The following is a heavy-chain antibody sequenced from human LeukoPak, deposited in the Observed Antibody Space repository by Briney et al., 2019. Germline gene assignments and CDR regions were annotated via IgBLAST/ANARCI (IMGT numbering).Heavy chain of an antibody. J-gene: IGHJ4*02. CDR3: ARTYYCDY. CDR1: GFTFSSYE. Sequence: GGSLRLSCAASGFTFSSYEMIWVRQAPGKGLEWVSYISSSSSTIYYADSVKGRFTISRDNAKNSLYLQMNSLRAEDTAVYYCARTYYCDYWGQGTLVTVSS. CDR2: ISSSSSTI. V-gene: IGHV3-48*03.